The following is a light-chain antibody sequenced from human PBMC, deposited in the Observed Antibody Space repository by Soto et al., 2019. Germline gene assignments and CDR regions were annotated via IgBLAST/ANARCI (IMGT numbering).Light chain of an antibody. CDR1: SSDVGGYNY. V-gene: IGLV2-11*01. Sequence: QSALTQPRSVSGSPGQSVTISCTGTSSDVGGYNYVSWYQQHPGKAPKLMIYDVSKRPSGVPDRFSGSKSGNTASLTISGLQAEDEAYYYCCSYAGSYTFVYVFGTGTKVTVL. CDR2: DVS. J-gene: IGLJ1*01. CDR3: CSYAGSYTFVYV.